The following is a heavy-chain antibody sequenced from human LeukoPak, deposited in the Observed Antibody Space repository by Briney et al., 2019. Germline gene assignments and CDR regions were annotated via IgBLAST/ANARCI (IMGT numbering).Heavy chain of an antibody. CDR1: GFTFDDHG. V-gene: IGHV3-20*01. CDR2: INWNGGST. CDR3: ARDRSYGSFDF. J-gene: IGHJ4*02. Sequence: PGGSLRLSCAASGFTFDDHGMNWVRQAPGKGLEWVSGINWNGGSTFYADSVKGRFTISRDNTKNALYLQMNSLTAEDTALYHCARDRSYGSFDFWGQGTLVTVSS. D-gene: IGHD5-18*01.